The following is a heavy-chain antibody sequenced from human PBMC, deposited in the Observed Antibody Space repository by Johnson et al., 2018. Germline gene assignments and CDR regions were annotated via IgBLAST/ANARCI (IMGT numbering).Heavy chain of an antibody. Sequence: VQLVQSGGGLVQPGGSLRLSCAASGFTFSSYAMHWVRQATGKGLEWVSAIGTAGDTYYPGSVKGRFTISRENAKNSLYLQMNSLRAGDTAVYYCSRDSSPRMTITFYFDYGMDVWGQGTTVTVSS. V-gene: IGHV3-13*01. J-gene: IGHJ6*02. CDR1: GFTFSSYA. CDR2: IGTAGDT. D-gene: IGHD3-3*01. CDR3: SRDSSPRMTITFYFDYGMDV.